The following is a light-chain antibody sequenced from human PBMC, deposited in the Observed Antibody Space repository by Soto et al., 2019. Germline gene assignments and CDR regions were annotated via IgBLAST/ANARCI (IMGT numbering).Light chain of an antibody. V-gene: IGKV3-20*01. CDR1: QSFSSSY. Sequence: GLTQTPGTLSLSPEERATLSCRASQSFSSSYLDWYQQKPGQDPRLLIYGASSRATGIPDRFSGSGSGTDFTLNISRLEPEDVAVYYCQQYGSSAITFGLGTRLEI. CDR2: GAS. CDR3: QQYGSSAIT. J-gene: IGKJ5*01.